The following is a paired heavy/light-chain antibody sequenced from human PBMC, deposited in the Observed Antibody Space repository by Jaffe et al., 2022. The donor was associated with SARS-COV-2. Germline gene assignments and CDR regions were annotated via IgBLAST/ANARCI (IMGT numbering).Heavy chain of an antibody. D-gene: IGHD3-3*01. CDR3: AKTGFLAFDI. CDR2: ITRSSNTI. CDR1: GFSFNSYS. Sequence: EVQLVESGGGLVRPGGSLRLSCTASGFSFNSYSMSWVRQAPGKGLEWVSYITRSSNTIYYADSVKGRFTISRDNADNSLYLQMNSLRAEDTAVYYCAKTGFLAFDIWGQGTTVTVSS. J-gene: IGHJ3*02. V-gene: IGHV3-48*01.
Light chain of an antibody. CDR3: QHYGGSFT. Sequence: VLTQSPGTLSLSPGDRATLSCRASQSVDSNYLAWYQKKPGLAPRLLIYGTSSRATGIPDRFSGSGSGTDFTLTISRLEAEDFAVYYCQHYGGSFTFGPGTKVDIK. CDR2: GTS. CDR1: QSVDSNY. J-gene: IGKJ3*01. V-gene: IGKV3-20*01.